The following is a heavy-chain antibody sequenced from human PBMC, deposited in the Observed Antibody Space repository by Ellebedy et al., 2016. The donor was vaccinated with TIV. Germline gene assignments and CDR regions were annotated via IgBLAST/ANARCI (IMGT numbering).Heavy chain of an antibody. CDR3: ARDRDSSSWYFGGYYYYGMDV. V-gene: IGHV1-46*01. D-gene: IGHD6-13*01. J-gene: IGHJ6*02. Sequence: AASVKVSCKASGYTFTSYYMHWVRQAPGQGLEWMGIINPSGGSTSYAQKFQGRVTITADKSTSTAYMELSSLRSEDTAVYYCARDRDSSSWYFGGYYYYGMDVWGQGTTVTVSS. CDR2: INPSGGST. CDR1: GYTFTSYY.